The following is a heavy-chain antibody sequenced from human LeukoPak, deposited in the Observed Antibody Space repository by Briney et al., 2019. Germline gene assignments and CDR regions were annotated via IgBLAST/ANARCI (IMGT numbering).Heavy chain of an antibody. D-gene: IGHD5-24*01. J-gene: IGHJ5*02. Sequence: SETLSLTCTVSGGSMGSYYWAWIRQPARKGLEWIGRIYSAGTTTYNPALKSRVTMSIDMSKNQFSLSLRSMTAADTAVYYCARDKAWLDPWGQGTLVTVSS. CDR3: ARDKAWLDP. CDR1: GGSMGSYY. V-gene: IGHV4-4*07. CDR2: IYSAGTT.